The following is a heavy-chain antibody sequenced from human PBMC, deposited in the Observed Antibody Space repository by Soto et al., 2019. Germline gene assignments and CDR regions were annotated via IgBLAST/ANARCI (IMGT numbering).Heavy chain of an antibody. Sequence: PSETLSLTCTVSGGSISSGDYYWSWIRQPPGKGLEWIGYIYYSGSTNYNPSLKSRVIISVDTSKNQFSLKLSSVTAADTAVYYCARDPGSGSYYGWFDPWGQGTLVTVSS. J-gene: IGHJ5*02. V-gene: IGHV4-61*08. D-gene: IGHD3-10*01. CDR2: IYYSGST. CDR3: ARDPGSGSYYGWFDP. CDR1: GGSISSGDYY.